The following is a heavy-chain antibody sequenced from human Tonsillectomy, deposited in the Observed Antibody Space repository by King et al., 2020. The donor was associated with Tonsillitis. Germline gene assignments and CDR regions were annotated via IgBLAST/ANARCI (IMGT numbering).Heavy chain of an antibody. CDR3: AREGTTYF. V-gene: IGHV3-11*05. J-gene: IGHJ4*02. D-gene: IGHD1-14*01. CDR1: GFTFSDYY. CDR2: IRCSSSYT. Sequence: VQLVESGGGLVKPGGSLRLSCAASGFTFSDYYMSWIRQAPGKGLEWVSSIRCSSSYTNYADSVKGRFTITRDNAKTSLYLQMSSLGVEDTAVYYWAREGTTYFWGQGTLVTVSS.